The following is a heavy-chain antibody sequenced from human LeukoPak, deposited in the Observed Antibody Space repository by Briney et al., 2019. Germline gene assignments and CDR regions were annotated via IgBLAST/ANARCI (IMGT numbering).Heavy chain of an antibody. CDR3: AKDLHMIVVVITLDWFDP. CDR2: ISYDGSNK. CDR1: GFTFSSYG. V-gene: IGHV3-30*18. J-gene: IGHJ5*02. Sequence: HPGGSLRLSCAASGFTFSSYGMRWVRQAPGKGLEWVAVISYDGSNKYYADSVKGRFTISRDNSKNTLYLQMNSLRAEDTAVYYCAKDLHMIVVVITLDWFDPWGQGTLVTVSS. D-gene: IGHD3-22*01.